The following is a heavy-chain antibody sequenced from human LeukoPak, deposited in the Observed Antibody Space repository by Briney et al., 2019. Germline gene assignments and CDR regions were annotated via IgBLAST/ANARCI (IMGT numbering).Heavy chain of an antibody. Sequence: PGGSLRLSCAASGFTFSSYAMSWVRQAPGKGLEWVSSISISSSDIYYADSVKGRFTISRDNAKNSLYLQMNSLRAEDTAVYYCAREAVAHFDYWGQGTLVTVSS. V-gene: IGHV3-21*01. J-gene: IGHJ4*02. CDR1: GFTFSSYA. CDR2: ISISSSDI. D-gene: IGHD6-19*01. CDR3: AREAVAHFDY.